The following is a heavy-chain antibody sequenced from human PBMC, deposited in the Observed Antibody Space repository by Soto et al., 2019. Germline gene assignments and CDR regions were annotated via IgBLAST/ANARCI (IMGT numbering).Heavy chain of an antibody. Sequence: QVQLMQSGTEVKKPGASVTVSCKASGYTSADFGISWVRQAPGQGLEWMGWVSGNNGASNPAPKVQGRIPMTSDTSTGVSYMALRSLRSDDTAIYYCLRDQNYFRVKGNWFDSLGQGTLVSVSS. CDR3: LRDQNYFRVKGNWFDS. J-gene: IGHJ5*01. D-gene: IGHD1-7*01. CDR2: VSGNNGAS. V-gene: IGHV1-18*04. CDR1: GYTSADFG.